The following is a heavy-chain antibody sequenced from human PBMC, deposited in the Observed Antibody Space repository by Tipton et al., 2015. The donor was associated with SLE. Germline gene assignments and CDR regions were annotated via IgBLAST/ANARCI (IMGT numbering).Heavy chain of an antibody. CDR3: ARDMNYYDSWAADY. J-gene: IGHJ4*02. CDR2: ISYDGSNK. V-gene: IGHV3-30-3*01. D-gene: IGHD3-22*01. CDR1: GFTFSSYA. Sequence: RSLRLSCAASGFTFSSYAMHWVRQAPGKGLEWVAVISYDGSNKYYADSVKGRFTISRDNSKNTLYLQMNSLRAEDTAVYYCARDMNYYDSWAADYWGQGTLVTVSS.